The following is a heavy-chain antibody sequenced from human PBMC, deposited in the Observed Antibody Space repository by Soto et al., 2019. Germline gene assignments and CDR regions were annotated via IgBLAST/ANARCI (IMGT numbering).Heavy chain of an antibody. CDR2: MSPNSGNT. D-gene: IGHD3-22*01. CDR3: ARGRFQTPNYYDSSGYQTDY. V-gene: IGHV1-8*01. J-gene: IGHJ4*02. CDR1: GYTFTNYD. Sequence: ASVKVSCKASGYTFTNYDMNWVRQATGQGLEWMGWMSPNSGNTGYAQKFQGRVTMTRDTSIMTAYMELSSLRSEDTAVYYCARGRFQTPNYYDSSGYQTDYWGQGTLVTVSS.